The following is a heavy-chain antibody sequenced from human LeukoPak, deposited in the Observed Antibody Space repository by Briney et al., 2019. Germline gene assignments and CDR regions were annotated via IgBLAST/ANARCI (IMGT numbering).Heavy chain of an antibody. V-gene: IGHV3-9*03. J-gene: IGHJ3*02. CDR3: AKVRVYSSSWYTPGAFDI. CDR2: ISWNSGSI. CDR1: GFTFDDYA. D-gene: IGHD6-13*01. Sequence: SLRLSCAASGFTFDDYAMHWVRQAPGKGLEWVSGISWNSGSIGYADSVKGRFTISRDNAKNSLYLQMNSLRAEDMALYYCAKVRVYSSSWYTPGAFDIWGQGTMVTVSS.